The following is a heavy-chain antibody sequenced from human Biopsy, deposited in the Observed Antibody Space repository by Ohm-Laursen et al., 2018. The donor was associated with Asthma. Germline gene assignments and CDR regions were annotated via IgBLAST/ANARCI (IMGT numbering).Heavy chain of an antibody. D-gene: IGHD3-22*01. J-gene: IGHJ3*02. Sequence: SSLRLSCSASGFVFSQCGMHWVRQGPGKGLEWVALVSPDGHNKYYEDSVKGRFTISRDNSRNRLYLQINRLTVEDSAVYFCARQSGQDYGDSSGFDIWGQGTKVAVSS. V-gene: IGHV3-30*03. CDR3: ARQSGQDYGDSSGFDI. CDR1: GFVFSQCG. CDR2: VSPDGHNK.